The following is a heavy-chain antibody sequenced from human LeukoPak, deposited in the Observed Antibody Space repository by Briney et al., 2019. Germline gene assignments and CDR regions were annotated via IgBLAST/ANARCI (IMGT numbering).Heavy chain of an antibody. CDR2: IQSSGTT. D-gene: IGHD2-21*01. V-gene: IGHV4-31*03. J-gene: IGHJ4*02. CDR3: AGGGDSRKAGY. CDR1: VDSVSNGNYY. Sequence: SQTLSLTCTVSVDSVSNGNYYWNWIRQHPAKGLEWRAFIQSSGTTRYHPSLKSRLIVSLDTSKNQFSLKLTAVTAADTAVYYCAGGGDSRKAGYWGRGTLITVSS.